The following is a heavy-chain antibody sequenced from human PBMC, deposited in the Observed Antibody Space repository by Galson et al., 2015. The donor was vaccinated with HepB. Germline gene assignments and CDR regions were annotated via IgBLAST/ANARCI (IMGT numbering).Heavy chain of an antibody. CDR1: RFTFGDYG. V-gene: IGHV3-20*04. J-gene: IGHJ1*01. CDR2: MNWNGGSS. D-gene: IGHD6-13*01. CDR3: AGEVSSWYRYFPH. Sequence: SLRLSCAGSRFTFGDYGMNWVRQAPGKGLQWVSGMNWNGGSSGYGDSVKGRFTISRDNAKNSLFLQMDSLRVEDTALYYCAGEVSSWYRYFPHRGQGTLVT.